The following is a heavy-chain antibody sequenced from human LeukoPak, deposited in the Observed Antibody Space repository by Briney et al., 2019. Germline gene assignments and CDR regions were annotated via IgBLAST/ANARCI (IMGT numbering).Heavy chain of an antibody. CDR3: AKDSSDYTHLDY. V-gene: IGHV3-23*01. J-gene: IGHJ4*02. CDR1: GFTFSSYA. CDR2: ISGSGGST. Sequence: PGGSLRLSCAASGFTFSSYAMSWVRQAPGKGPEWVSAISGSGGSTYYADSVKGRFTISRDNSKNTLYLQMNSLRAEDTAVYYCAKDSSDYTHLDYWGQGTLVTVSS. D-gene: IGHD6-19*01.